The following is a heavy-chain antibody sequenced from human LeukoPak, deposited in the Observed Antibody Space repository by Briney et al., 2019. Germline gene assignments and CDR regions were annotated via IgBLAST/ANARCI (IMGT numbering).Heavy chain of an antibody. CDR1: GFTFSSYA. CDR3: ARDRGAARLDF. CDR2: ISGSGGST. Sequence: GGSLRLSCAASGFTFSSYAMSWVRQAPGKGLEWVSAISGSGGSTYYADSVKGRLTISRDNSKNMLYLQMNSLRVEDTAVYYCARDRGAARLDFWGQGTQVTVSS. V-gene: IGHV3-23*01. J-gene: IGHJ4*02. D-gene: IGHD6-6*01.